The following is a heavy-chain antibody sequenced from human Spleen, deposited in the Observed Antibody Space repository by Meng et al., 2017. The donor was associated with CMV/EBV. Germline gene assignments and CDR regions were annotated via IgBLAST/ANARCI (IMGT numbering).Heavy chain of an antibody. J-gene: IGHJ4*02. Sequence: GGSLKISCAASGFTFSSYRMNWVRQAPGKGLEWVSSIGSSSDYIYYADSVKGRFTISRDNARNSLFLQMNSLSVEDTALYYCARELSVRPGTCDCWGQGTLVTVSS. D-gene: IGHD6-13*01. V-gene: IGHV3-21*01. CDR3: ARELSVRPGTCDC. CDR2: IGSSSDYI. CDR1: GFTFSSYR.